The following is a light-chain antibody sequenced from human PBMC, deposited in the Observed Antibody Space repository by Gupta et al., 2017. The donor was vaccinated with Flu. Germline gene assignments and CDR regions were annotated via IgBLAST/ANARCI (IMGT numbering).Light chain of an antibody. CDR2: AAS. V-gene: IGKV1-8*01. J-gene: IGKJ2*01. CDR1: QGISSY. Sequence: AIRMTQSPSSFSASTGDRVTITCRASQGISSYVAWYQQKPGKAPKLLIYAASTLQSGVPSRFSGSGSGTDFTLTISCLQSEDFATYYCQQYDSYPQTFGPGTKLEIK. CDR3: QQYDSYPQT.